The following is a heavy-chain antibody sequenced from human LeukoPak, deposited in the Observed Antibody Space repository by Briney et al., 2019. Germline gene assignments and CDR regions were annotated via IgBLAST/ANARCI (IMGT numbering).Heavy chain of an antibody. Sequence: PGGSLRLSCAASGFTFSSYAMNWVRQAPGKGLEWVSVISGSGGGTSYADSVKGRFTIPRDNSKNTLYLQMNSPRAEDTAVYYCAKRMTTVTTFDFWGQGTLVTVSS. V-gene: IGHV3-23*01. J-gene: IGHJ4*02. CDR3: AKRMTTVTTFDF. CDR2: ISGSGGGT. CDR1: GFTFSSYA. D-gene: IGHD4-17*01.